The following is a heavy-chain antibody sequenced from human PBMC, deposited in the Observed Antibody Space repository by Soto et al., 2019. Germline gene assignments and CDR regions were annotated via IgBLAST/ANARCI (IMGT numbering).Heavy chain of an antibody. D-gene: IGHD2-8*02. V-gene: IGHV4-34*01. J-gene: IGHJ4*02. CDR3: ARDKITGLFDY. CDR1: GGSFSGYY. CDR2: INHSGST. Sequence: QVQLQQWGAGLLKPSETLSLTCAVYGGSFSGYYWTWIRQPPGTGLEWIGEINHSGSTNYNPSLKSRVTLSVDTSKNQFSLTLTSVPAADAAVYYCARDKITGLFDYWGQGPLVTVSS.